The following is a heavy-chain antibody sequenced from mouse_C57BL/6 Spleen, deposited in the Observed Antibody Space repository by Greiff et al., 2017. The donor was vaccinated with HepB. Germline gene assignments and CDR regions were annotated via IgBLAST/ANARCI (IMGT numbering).Heavy chain of an antibody. J-gene: IGHJ2*01. CDR1: GYAFSSYW. D-gene: IGHD4-1*01. Sequence: VQLQQSGAELVKPGASVKISCKASGYAFSSYWMNWVKQRPGKGLEWIGQIYPGDGDTNYNGKFKGKATLTADKSSSTAYMQLSSLTSEDSAVYFCARRELGEGYFDYWGQGTTLTVSS. V-gene: IGHV1-80*01. CDR2: IYPGDGDT. CDR3: ARRELGEGYFDY.